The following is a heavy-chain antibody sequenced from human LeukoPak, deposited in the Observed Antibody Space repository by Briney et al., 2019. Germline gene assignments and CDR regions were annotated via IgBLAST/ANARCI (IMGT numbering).Heavy chain of an antibody. CDR2: INHSGST. V-gene: IGHV4-34*01. CDR3: ARGPSQGEALDY. D-gene: IGHD3-16*01. CDR1: GGSFSGYY. J-gene: IGHJ4*02. Sequence: PSETLSLTRAVYGGSFSGYYWSWIRQPPGKGLEWIGEINHSGSTNYNPSLKSRVTISVDTSKNQFSLKLSSVTAADTAVYYCARGPSQGEALDYWGQGTLVTVSS.